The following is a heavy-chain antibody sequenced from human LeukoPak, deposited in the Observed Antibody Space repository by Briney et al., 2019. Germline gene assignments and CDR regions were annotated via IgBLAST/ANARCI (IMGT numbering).Heavy chain of an antibody. V-gene: IGHV4-59*01. Sequence: SETLSLTCTVSGGSISSYYWNWIRQPPGKGLEWIGYIYYSESTNYNPSLKSRVTISVDTSKNQFSLKLSSVTAADTAVYYCARGGWYPESFQYWGQGALVTVSS. CDR2: IYYSEST. J-gene: IGHJ1*01. CDR1: GGSISSYY. D-gene: IGHD6-19*01. CDR3: ARGGWYPESFQY.